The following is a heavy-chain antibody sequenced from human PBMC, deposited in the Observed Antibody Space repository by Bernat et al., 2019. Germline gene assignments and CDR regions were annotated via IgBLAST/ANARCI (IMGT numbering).Heavy chain of an antibody. CDR3: ARGGGSGWYGDY. D-gene: IGHD6-19*01. CDR2: ISYDGSNK. CDR1: GFTFSSYA. J-gene: IGHJ4*02. V-gene: IGHV3-30-3*01. Sequence: QVQLVESGGGVAQPGRSLRLSCAASGFTFSSYAMHWVRQAPGKGLEWVAVISYDGSNKYYADSVKGRFTISRDNSKNTLYLQMNSLRAEDTAVYYCARGGGSGWYGDYWGQGTLVTVSS.